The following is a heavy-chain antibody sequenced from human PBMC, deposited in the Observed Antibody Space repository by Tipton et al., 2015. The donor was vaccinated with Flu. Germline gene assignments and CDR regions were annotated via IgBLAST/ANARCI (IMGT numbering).Heavy chain of an antibody. CDR2: IYYSGSS. J-gene: IGHJ4*02. CDR1: GGPISSGGYY. Sequence: TLSLTCTVSGGPISSGGYYWSWIRQHPGKGLEWIGYIYYSGSSYYNPSLKSRVTISVDTSKNQFSLKLSSVTAADTAVYYCARVRVTMVRGVDYRGQGTLVTVSS. V-gene: IGHV4-31*03. D-gene: IGHD3-10*01. CDR3: ARVRVTMVRGVDY.